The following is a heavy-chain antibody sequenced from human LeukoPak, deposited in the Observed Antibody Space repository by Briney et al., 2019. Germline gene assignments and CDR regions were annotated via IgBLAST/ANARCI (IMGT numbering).Heavy chain of an antibody. J-gene: IGHJ6*02. D-gene: IGHD3-3*01. Sequence: SVKVSCKASGLTFTSSAVQWVRQARGQRLEWIGWIVVGSGNTNYAQKFQERVTITRDMSTSTAYMELSSLRSEDTAVYYCAAPDFWSGYYPQGYYYYGMDVWGQGTTVTVSS. CDR2: IVVGSGNT. V-gene: IGHV1-58*01. CDR3: AAPDFWSGYYPQGYYYYGMDV. CDR1: GLTFTSSA.